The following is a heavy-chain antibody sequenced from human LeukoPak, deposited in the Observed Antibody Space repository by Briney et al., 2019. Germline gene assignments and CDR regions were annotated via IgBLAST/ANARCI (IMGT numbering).Heavy chain of an antibody. Sequence: SETLSLTCSVSGGSITGYYWSWIRQPPGKGLEWIGYIYYSGSTNYNPSLKSRVTMSVDTSKKQFSLKLSSVTAADTAVYYCARGRPPHDYGTLFDYWGQGTLVTVSS. CDR3: ARGRPPHDYGTLFDY. J-gene: IGHJ4*02. V-gene: IGHV4-59*01. D-gene: IGHD4-17*01. CDR2: IYYSGST. CDR1: GGSITGYY.